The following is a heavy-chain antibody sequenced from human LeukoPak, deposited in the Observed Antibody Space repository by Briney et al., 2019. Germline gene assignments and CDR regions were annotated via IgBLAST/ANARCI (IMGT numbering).Heavy chain of an antibody. CDR1: GGSISSYY. CDR3: ARRLEWFTDNAFDI. Sequence: SETLSLTCTVSGGSISSYYWSWIRQPPGKGLEWIGYIYYSGSTNYNPSLKSRVTISVDTSKNQSSLKLSSVTAADTAVYYCARRLEWFTDNAFDIWGQGTMVTVSS. J-gene: IGHJ3*02. CDR2: IYYSGST. V-gene: IGHV4-59*01. D-gene: IGHD3-3*01.